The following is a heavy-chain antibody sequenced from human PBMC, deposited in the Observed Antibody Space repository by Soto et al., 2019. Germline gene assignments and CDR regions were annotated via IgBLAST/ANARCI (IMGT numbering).Heavy chain of an antibody. CDR1: GYSFIDYY. CDR3: ARWRAAVAPHDP. J-gene: IGHJ5*02. CDR2: ISPNSGAS. V-gene: IGHV1-2*02. D-gene: IGHD6-19*01. Sequence: ASVKVSCKTSGYSFIDYYIHWMRQAPGQGLEWVGWISPNSGASNYTQNFQGRVTMTRDRSTATVYMELTGLRSDDTAVYYCARWRAAVAPHDPWGQGTLVTVSS.